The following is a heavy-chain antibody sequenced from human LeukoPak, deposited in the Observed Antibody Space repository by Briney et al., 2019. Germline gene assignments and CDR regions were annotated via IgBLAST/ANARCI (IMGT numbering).Heavy chain of an antibody. CDR2: TTGGST. V-gene: IGHV3-23*01. CDR1: GFTFSSYA. D-gene: IGHD4-17*01. Sequence: GGSLRLSCAASGFTFSSYAMTWVRQAPGKGLEWVSSTTGGSTYYADSVKGRFTISRDNSKNTVYLQMNSLRAEDTAVYYCATDLTVTTVGYFDYWGQGTLVTVSS. J-gene: IGHJ4*02. CDR3: ATDLTVTTVGYFDY.